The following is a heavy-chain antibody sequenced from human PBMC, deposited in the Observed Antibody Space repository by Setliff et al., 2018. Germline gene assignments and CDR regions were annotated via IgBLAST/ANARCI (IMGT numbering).Heavy chain of an antibody. CDR1: GGSFSGYY. J-gene: IGHJ5*02. Sequence: PSETLSLTCAVYGGSFSGYYWSWIRQPPGKGLEWIGEINHSGSTNYNPSLKSRVTISVDTSKNQFSLKLSSVTAADTAVYYCARTSASIGRIRYSSGWRGWFDPWGQGTLVTVSS. D-gene: IGHD6-19*01. CDR2: INHSGST. V-gene: IGHV4-34*01. CDR3: ARTSASIGRIRYSSGWRGWFDP.